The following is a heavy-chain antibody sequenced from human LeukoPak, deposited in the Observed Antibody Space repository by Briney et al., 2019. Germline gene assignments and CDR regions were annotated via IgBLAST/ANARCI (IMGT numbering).Heavy chain of an antibody. CDR2: IYYSGST. CDR3: ASGLSGSYPNFDY. D-gene: IGHD1-26*01. V-gene: IGHV4-59*08. J-gene: IGHJ4*02. Sequence: SETLSLTCTVSGGSISSYYWSWIRQPPGKGLEWIGYIYYSGSTNYNPSLKSRVTISVDTSKNQFSLKLSSVTVADTAVYYCASGLSGSYPNFDYWGQGTLVTVSS. CDR1: GGSISSYY.